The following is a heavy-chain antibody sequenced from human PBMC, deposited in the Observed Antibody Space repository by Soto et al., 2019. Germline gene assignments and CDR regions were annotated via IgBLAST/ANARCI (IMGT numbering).Heavy chain of an antibody. CDR2: IWYDGSNK. CDR3: ARDGYCSGGSCYSVPVFDY. D-gene: IGHD2-15*01. V-gene: IGHV3-33*01. CDR1: GFTFSSYG. Sequence: QVQLVESGGGVVQPGRSLRLSCAASGFTFSSYGMHWVRQAPGKGLEWVAVIWYDGSNKYYADSVKGRFTISRDNSKXXLXXQMTSRRAEDTAVYYCARDGYCSGGSCYSVPVFDYWGQGTLVTVSS. J-gene: IGHJ4*02.